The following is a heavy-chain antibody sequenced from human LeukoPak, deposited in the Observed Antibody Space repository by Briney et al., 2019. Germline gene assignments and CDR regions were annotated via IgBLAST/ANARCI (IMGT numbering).Heavy chain of an antibody. CDR3: ARRGPTHYYYYMGV. Sequence: ASVKVSCKASGYTFSNYGITWVRQAPGQGLEWMGWISANNGDTNIAQKFQGRVLMTTDTSTSTAYMQLGSLRSDDTAVYYCARRGPTHYYYYMGVWGKGTTVVVSS. CDR1: GYTFSNYG. D-gene: IGHD3-10*01. J-gene: IGHJ6*03. V-gene: IGHV1-18*04. CDR2: ISANNGDT.